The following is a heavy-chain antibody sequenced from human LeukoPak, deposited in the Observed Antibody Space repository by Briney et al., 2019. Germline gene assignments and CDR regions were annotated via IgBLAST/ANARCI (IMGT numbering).Heavy chain of an antibody. CDR2: IYYSGST. Sequence: XTLXXTXTVAGGSISSYYWSWVRQPPGKGLEWVGYIYYSGSTNYNPSLKSGVTISVETSKKQFSLKRSSGNAAAKAVYYCARATXXGDFDYWGPGTLVTVSS. D-gene: IGHD4-11*01. J-gene: IGHJ4*02. CDR3: ARATXXGDFDY. CDR1: GGSISSYY. V-gene: IGHV4-59*01.